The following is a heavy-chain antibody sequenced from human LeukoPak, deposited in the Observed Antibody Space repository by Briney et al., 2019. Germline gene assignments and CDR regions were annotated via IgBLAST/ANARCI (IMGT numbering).Heavy chain of an antibody. CDR3: ARDRQGSSGYHYDY. Sequence: SETLSLTCTVSGGSISSSSYYWGWIRQPPGKGLEWIGSIYYSGSTYYNPSLKSRVTISVDTSKNQFSLKLTSVTAADTAVYYCARDRQGSSGYHYDYWGQGTLVTVSS. V-gene: IGHV4-39*07. D-gene: IGHD3-22*01. CDR2: IYYSGST. CDR1: GGSISSSSYY. J-gene: IGHJ4*02.